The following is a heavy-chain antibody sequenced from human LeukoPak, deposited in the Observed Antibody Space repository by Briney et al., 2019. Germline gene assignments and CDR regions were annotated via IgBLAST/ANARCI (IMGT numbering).Heavy chain of an antibody. J-gene: IGHJ4*02. V-gene: IGHV4-59*01. CDR1: GGSISTYY. Sequence: SETLSLTCTVSGGSISTYYWSWIRQPPGKGLEWIAYIDYRGSTTYNPSLRSRVTISVDTSRNQFSLKLSSVTAADTAMYYCARLRRQWLVQGNYYFDYWGQGTLVTVSS. CDR2: IDYRGST. D-gene: IGHD6-19*01. CDR3: ARLRRQWLVQGNYYFDY.